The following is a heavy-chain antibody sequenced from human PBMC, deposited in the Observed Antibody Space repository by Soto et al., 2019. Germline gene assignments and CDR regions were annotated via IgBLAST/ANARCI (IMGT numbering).Heavy chain of an antibody. V-gene: IGHV4-59*08. D-gene: IGHD3-10*01. CDR2: IYYSGSTKY. CDR3: ARTYGSGSWWFDP. Sequence: SLTCTVSGASISSSYWTWIRQPPGKGLEWIGYIYYSGSTKYNYNPSLESRVTISVDTSKNQFSLKLTSVTAADTAVYYCARTYGSGSWWFDPWGQGTLVTVSS. CDR1: GASISSSY. J-gene: IGHJ5*02.